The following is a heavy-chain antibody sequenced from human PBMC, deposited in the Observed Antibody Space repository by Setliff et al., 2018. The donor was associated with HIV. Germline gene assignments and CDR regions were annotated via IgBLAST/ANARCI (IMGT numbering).Heavy chain of an antibody. CDR3: ARDFRYSGYEIMYYFDY. D-gene: IGHD5-12*01. V-gene: IGHV3-30-3*01. CDR1: GFTFSSYA. CDR2: ISYDGSNK. J-gene: IGHJ4*02. Sequence: GGSLILSCAASGFTFSSYAMHWVRQAPGKGLEWVAVISYDGSNKYYADSVKGRFTISRDNSKNTLYLQMNSLRAEDTAVYYCARDFRYSGYEIMYYFDYWGQGTLVTVSS.